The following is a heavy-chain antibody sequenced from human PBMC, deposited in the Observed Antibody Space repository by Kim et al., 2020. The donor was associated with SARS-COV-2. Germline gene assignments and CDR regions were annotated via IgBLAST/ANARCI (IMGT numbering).Heavy chain of an antibody. D-gene: IGHD2-21*01. CDR3: ARAPVMLATIARIVDP. V-gene: IGHV3-49*03. CDR1: GFTFADYA. Sequence: DSGFTFADYAMTWIRQAPGKGLEWVGVIRGRPHGGTTDFGAPVKGRFTISRDDSRKSVFLHMNNLKSDDTGVYYCARAPVMLATIARIVDPWGPGTLVIVSS. CDR2: IRGRPHGGTT. J-gene: IGHJ5*02.